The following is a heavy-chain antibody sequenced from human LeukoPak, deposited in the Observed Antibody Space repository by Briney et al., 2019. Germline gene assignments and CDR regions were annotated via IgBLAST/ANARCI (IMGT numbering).Heavy chain of an antibody. Sequence: GSLRLSCAASGFIFTDAWMTWVRQAPGQGLEWVGYIYYSGSTNYNPSLKSRVTISVDTSKNQFSLKLSSVTAADTAVYYCARVNQPHDAFDIWGQGTMVTVSS. CDR1: GFIFTDAW. CDR2: IYYSGST. D-gene: IGHD3-22*01. V-gene: IGHV4-59*01. CDR3: ARVNQPHDAFDI. J-gene: IGHJ3*02.